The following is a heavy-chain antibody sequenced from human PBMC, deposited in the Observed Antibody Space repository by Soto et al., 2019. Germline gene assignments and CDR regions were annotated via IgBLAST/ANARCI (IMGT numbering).Heavy chain of an antibody. D-gene: IGHD3-22*01. Sequence: QIALQESGPTVVKPTQTLTLTCTFSGFSLTTTGVGVGWIRHAPGTALDGLAMVYWNDERRDSPSLKSRLTITQDPSKNQVVLTMTYLYPVDTATYFCATYDSSGYFSHVDSWRQGTLVTVSS. V-gene: IGHV2-5*01. CDR2: VYWNDER. CDR3: ATYDSSGYFSHVDS. CDR1: GFSLTTTGVG. J-gene: IGHJ4*02.